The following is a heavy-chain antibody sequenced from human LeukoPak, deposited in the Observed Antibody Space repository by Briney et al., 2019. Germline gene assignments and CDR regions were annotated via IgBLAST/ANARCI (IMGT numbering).Heavy chain of an antibody. CDR1: GYTFTSYG. Sequence: GASVKVSCKASGYTFTSYGISWVRQAPGQGLEWMGWISAYNGHTYSAQKLQGRVTMTTDTSTSTAYMELRSLRSDDTAVYYCARGFHGSEAFRNYFFDYWAQGTLVTVSS. CDR3: ARGFHGSEAFRNYFFDY. J-gene: IGHJ4*02. CDR2: ISAYNGHT. V-gene: IGHV1-18*01. D-gene: IGHD3-10*01.